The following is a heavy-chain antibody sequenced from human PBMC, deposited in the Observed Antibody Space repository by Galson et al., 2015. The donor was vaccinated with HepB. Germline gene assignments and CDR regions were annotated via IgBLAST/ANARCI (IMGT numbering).Heavy chain of an antibody. CDR3: ARARFGELFYYYGMDV. Sequence: SLRLSCAASGFTVSSNYMSWVRQAPGKGLEWVSVIYSGGSTYYADSVKGRFTISRDNSKNTLYLQMNSLRAEDTAVYYCARARFGELFYYYGMDVWGQGTTVTVSS. V-gene: IGHV3-53*01. J-gene: IGHJ6*02. CDR1: GFTVSSNY. D-gene: IGHD3-10*02. CDR2: IYSGGST.